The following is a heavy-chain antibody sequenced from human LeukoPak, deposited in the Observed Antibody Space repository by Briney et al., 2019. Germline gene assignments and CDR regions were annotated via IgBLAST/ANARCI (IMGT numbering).Heavy chain of an antibody. Sequence: GASVKVSCKASGYTFTGYYMHWVRQAPGQGLEWMGIINPSGGSTSYAQKFQGRVTMTRDMSTSTVYMELSSLRSEDTAVYYCARDVSPTLYYYYMDVWGKGTTVTVSS. J-gene: IGHJ6*03. V-gene: IGHV1-46*01. CDR2: INPSGGST. CDR1: GYTFTGYY. CDR3: ARDVSPTLYYYYMDV. D-gene: IGHD2/OR15-2a*01.